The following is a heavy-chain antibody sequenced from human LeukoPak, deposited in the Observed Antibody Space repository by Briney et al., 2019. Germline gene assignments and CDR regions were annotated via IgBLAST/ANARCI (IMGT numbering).Heavy chain of an antibody. CDR2: IIPIFGTA. CDR1: GGTFSSYA. CDR3: ARGPDYYDSSGYDYYYMDV. D-gene: IGHD3-22*01. Sequence: SVRVSCKASGGTFSSYAISWVRQAPGQGLEWMGGIIPIFGTANYAQKFQGRVTITADESTSTAYMELSSLRSEDTAVYYCARGPDYYDSSGYDYYYMDVWGKGTTVTISS. V-gene: IGHV1-69*13. J-gene: IGHJ6*03.